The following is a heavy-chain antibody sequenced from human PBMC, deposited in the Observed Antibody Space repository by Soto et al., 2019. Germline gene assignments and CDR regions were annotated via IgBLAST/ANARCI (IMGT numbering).Heavy chain of an antibody. CDR3: ARSAGEGSSSWYDYYFDY. V-gene: IGHV3-30-3*01. D-gene: IGHD6-13*01. CDR2: ISYDGSNK. J-gene: IGHJ4*02. CDR1: GFTFSSYA. Sequence: QVQLVESGGGVVQPGRSLRLSCAASGFTFSSYAMHWVRQAPGKGLEWVAVISYDGSNKYYADSVKGRFTISRDNSKNTLYLQMNSRRAEDTAVYYCARSAGEGSSSWYDYYFDYWGQGTLVTVSS.